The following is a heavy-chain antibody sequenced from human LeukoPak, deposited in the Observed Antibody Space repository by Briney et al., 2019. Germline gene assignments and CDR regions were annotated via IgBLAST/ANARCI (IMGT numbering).Heavy chain of an antibody. Sequence: SETLSLTCTVSRGSVSSSTYYWSWVRQPPGKGLEWIASIYYTGSTYYNPSLKSRVTISLDLSKNEFFLTMTSVTAADTAVYFCTAEKNGSPHYWGQGTQVTVSS. CDR1: RGSVSSSTYY. D-gene: IGHD2-8*01. V-gene: IGHV4-39*07. CDR3: TAEKNGSPHY. CDR2: IYYTGST. J-gene: IGHJ4*02.